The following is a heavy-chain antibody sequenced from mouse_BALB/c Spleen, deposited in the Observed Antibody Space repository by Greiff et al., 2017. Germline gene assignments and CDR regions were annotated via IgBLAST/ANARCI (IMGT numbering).Heavy chain of an antibody. CDR3: ARGGRGGSSYAYFDV. J-gene: IGHJ1*01. Sequence: QVQLQQSGAELVRPGTSVKVSCKASGYAFTNYLIEWVKQRPGQGLEWIGVINPGSGGTNYNEKFKGKATLTADKSSSTAYMQLSSLTSDDSAVYFCARGGRGGSSYAYFDVWGAGTTVTVSS. CDR1: GYAFTNYL. CDR2: INPGSGGT. D-gene: IGHD1-1*01. V-gene: IGHV1-54*01.